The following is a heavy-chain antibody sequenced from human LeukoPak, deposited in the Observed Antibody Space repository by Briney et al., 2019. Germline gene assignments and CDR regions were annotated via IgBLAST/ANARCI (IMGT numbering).Heavy chain of an antibody. J-gene: IGHJ3*02. CDR1: GRSISSYY. CDR3: ARKDWNDVRAFDI. D-gene: IGHD1-1*01. Sequence: PSETLSLTCTVSGRSISSYYWSWVRQPPGKGLEWIGYIYYSGSTNYNASLKNRVTISVDKSKNQFALNLRSVTAADTAVYYCARKDWNDVRAFDIWGQGTMVTVSS. V-gene: IGHV4-59*12. CDR2: IYYSGST.